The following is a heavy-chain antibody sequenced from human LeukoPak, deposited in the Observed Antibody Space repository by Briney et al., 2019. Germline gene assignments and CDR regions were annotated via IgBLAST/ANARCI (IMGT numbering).Heavy chain of an antibody. Sequence: GGSLRLSCAASGFTFSSYSMNWVRQAPGKGLEWVSSISSSSYIYYADSVKGRFTISRDSAKNSLYLQMNSLRAEDTAVYYCARGVYYYDSSGYYCFDYWGQGTLVTVSS. J-gene: IGHJ4*02. V-gene: IGHV3-21*01. D-gene: IGHD3-22*01. CDR1: GFTFSSYS. CDR3: ARGVYYYDSSGYYCFDY. CDR2: ISSSSYI.